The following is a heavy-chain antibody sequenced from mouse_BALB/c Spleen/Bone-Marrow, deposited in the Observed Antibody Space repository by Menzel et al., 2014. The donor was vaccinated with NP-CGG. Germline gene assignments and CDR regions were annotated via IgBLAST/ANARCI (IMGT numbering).Heavy chain of an antibody. D-gene: IGHD2-14*01. Sequence: VQLQQSGAELMKPGASVKISCKATGYTFSSYWIEWVKQRPGHGLEWIGEILPGSGSTNYNEKFKGKATFTADTSSNTTYMHLSSLTVDDSAVYFCVRGGVRGGYWYFDVWGAGTTVTVSS. V-gene: IGHV1-9*01. CDR3: VRGGVRGGYWYFDV. CDR1: GYTFSSYW. J-gene: IGHJ1*01. CDR2: ILPGSGST.